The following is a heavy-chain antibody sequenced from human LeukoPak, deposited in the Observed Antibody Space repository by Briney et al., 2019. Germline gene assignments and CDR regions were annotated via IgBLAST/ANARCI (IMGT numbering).Heavy chain of an antibody. CDR1: GFTFSSYS. V-gene: IGHV3-7*01. D-gene: IGHD3-22*01. CDR3: ARVDSAEKRDFDY. J-gene: IGHJ4*02. Sequence: GGSLRLSCAASGFTFSSYSMNWVRQAPGKGLEWVANIKEGGSEKYYVDSVKGRFTISRDNAKNLAFLQMNSLRAEDTAVYYCARVDSAEKRDFDYWGQGTLVTVSS. CDR2: IKEGGSEK.